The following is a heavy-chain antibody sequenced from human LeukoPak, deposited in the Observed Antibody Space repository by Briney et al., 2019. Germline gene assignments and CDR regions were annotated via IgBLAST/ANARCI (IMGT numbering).Heavy chain of an antibody. CDR2: IIPIFGTA. CDR3: AREEVVGATPGPIDY. Sequence: ASVKVSCKASGGTFSSYAISWVRQAPGQGLEWMRGIIPIFGTANYAQKFQGRVTITADESTSTAYMELSSLRSEDTAVYYCAREEVVGATPGPIDYWGQGTLVTVSS. V-gene: IGHV1-69*13. CDR1: GGTFSSYA. J-gene: IGHJ4*02. D-gene: IGHD1-26*01.